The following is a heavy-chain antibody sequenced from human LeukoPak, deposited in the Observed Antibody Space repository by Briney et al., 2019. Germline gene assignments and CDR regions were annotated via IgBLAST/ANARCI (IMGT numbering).Heavy chain of an antibody. CDR1: AGSISSFY. D-gene: IGHD5-12*01. CDR3: ARGRGAGYDSEYY. Sequence: SETLSLTCTVYAGSISSFYWSWIRQPPGKGLEWYGYTYYSGSNNYNTSLKRGATISVTTTKTQFSLKLSSVPVATTACCSCARGRGAGYDSEYYWGQGALVTVSS. CDR2: TYYSGSN. V-gene: IGHV4-59*01. J-gene: IGHJ4*02.